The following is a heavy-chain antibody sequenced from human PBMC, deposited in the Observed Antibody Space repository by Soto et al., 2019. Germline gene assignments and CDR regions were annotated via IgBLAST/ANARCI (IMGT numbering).Heavy chain of an antibody. J-gene: IGHJ6*02. V-gene: IGHV1-3*01. CDR3: ARDHYLTGDFYYYGMAV. D-gene: IGHD7-27*01. CDR1: GYTFTSYA. Sequence: ASVKVSCKASGYTFTSYAMHWVRQAPGQRLEWMGWINAGNGNTKYSQKFQGRVTITVDESTSTAYMELSSLRSEDTAVYYCARDHYLTGDFYYYGMAVWGQGTTVTVSS. CDR2: INAGNGNT.